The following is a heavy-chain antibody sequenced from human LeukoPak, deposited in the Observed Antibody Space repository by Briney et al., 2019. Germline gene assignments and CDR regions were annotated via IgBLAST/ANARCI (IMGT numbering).Heavy chain of an antibody. D-gene: IGHD4-17*01. J-gene: IGHJ4*02. V-gene: IGHV4-61*01. CDR1: GGSVSSGSYY. Sequence: SETLSLTCTVSGGSVSSGSYYWSWIRQPPGKGLEWIGYIYYSGSTNYNPSLKSGVTISVDTSKNQFSLKLSSVTAADTAVYYCARDQHGDYEGGFDYWGQGTLVTVSS. CDR3: ARDQHGDYEGGFDY. CDR2: IYYSGST.